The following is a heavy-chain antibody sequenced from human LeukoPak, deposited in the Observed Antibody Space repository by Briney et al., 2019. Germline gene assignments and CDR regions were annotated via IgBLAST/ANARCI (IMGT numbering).Heavy chain of an antibody. V-gene: IGHV3-30*02. CDR3: ARPITMVRGVHYYYMDV. CDR2: IRCDGSNK. CDR1: GFTFSSYG. J-gene: IGHJ6*03. Sequence: GGSLRLSCAASGFTFSSYGMHWVRQAPGKGLEWVAFIRCDGSNKYYADSVKGRFTISRDNSKNTLYLQMNSLRAEDTAVYYCARPITMVRGVHYYYMDVWGKGTTVTVSS. D-gene: IGHD3-10*01.